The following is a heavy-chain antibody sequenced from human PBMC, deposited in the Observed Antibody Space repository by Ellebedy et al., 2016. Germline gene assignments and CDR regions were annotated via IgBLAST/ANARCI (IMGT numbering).Heavy chain of an antibody. V-gene: IGHV1-69*13. J-gene: IGHJ4*02. CDR2: IIPIFGTA. D-gene: IGHD3-3*01. CDR1: GGTFSSYA. Sequence: SVKVSXXASGGTFSSYAISWVRQAPGQGLEWMGRIIPIFGTANYAQKFQGRVTITADESTSTANMELSSLRSEDTAVYYCARGVTIFGVVIMGYFDYWGQGTLVTVSS. CDR3: ARGVTIFGVVIMGYFDY.